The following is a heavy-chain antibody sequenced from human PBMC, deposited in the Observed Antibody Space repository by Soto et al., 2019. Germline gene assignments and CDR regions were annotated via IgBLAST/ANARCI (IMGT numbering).Heavy chain of an antibody. CDR1: GFTFSSYS. V-gene: IGHV3-21*01. D-gene: IGHD3-3*01. J-gene: IGHJ4*02. Sequence: PGGSLRLSCAASGFTFSSYSMNWVRQAPGKGMEWVSSISSSSSYIYDADSVKGRFTISRDNAKTSLYLQMNSLRAEDTAVYYCAGIDFWSGPNPVYLGQGTLVTVSS. CDR3: AGIDFWSGPNPVY. CDR2: ISSSSSYI.